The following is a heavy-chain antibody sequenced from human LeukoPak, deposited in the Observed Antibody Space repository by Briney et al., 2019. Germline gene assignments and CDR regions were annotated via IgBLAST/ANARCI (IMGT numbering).Heavy chain of an antibody. J-gene: IGHJ4*02. CDR1: GGTISSYY. CDR3: AREDSSGYLGY. V-gene: IGHV4-59*01. D-gene: IGHD3-22*01. CDR2: IYNSGST. Sequence: SETLSLTCTVSGGTISSYYWSWIRQPPEKGLEWIGYIYNSGSTNYNPSLKSRVTISVDTSKNQFSLKLTSLTAADTAVYYCAREDSSGYLGYWGQGTLVTVSS.